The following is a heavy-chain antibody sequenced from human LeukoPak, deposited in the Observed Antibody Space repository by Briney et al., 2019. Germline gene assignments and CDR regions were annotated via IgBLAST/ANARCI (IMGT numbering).Heavy chain of an antibody. D-gene: IGHD6-13*01. CDR2: ISGSSTYI. Sequence: GGSLRLSCVASGFTFRTYSMNWVRQAPGKGLEWVSSISGSSTYIYYADSVKGRFTISRDNAKNSLFLQMNSLRAEDTAVYYCARVQDGSSWYEYFQHLGQGTLVTVSS. CDR3: ARVQDGSSWYEYFQH. V-gene: IGHV3-21*01. CDR1: GFTFRTYS. J-gene: IGHJ1*01.